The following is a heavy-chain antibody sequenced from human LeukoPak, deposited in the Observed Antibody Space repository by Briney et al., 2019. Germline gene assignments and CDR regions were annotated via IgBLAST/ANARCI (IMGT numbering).Heavy chain of an antibody. J-gene: IGHJ5*02. Sequence: GASVKVSCKASGYTFTGYYMHWVRQAPGQGLEWMGGIIPIFGTANYAQKFQGRVTITADESTSTAYMELSSLRSEDTAVYYCARTSGGVVPAAIGRNWFDPWGQGTLVTVSS. CDR1: GYTFTGYY. D-gene: IGHD2-2*02. CDR2: IIPIFGTA. CDR3: ARTSGGVVPAAIGRNWFDP. V-gene: IGHV1-69*13.